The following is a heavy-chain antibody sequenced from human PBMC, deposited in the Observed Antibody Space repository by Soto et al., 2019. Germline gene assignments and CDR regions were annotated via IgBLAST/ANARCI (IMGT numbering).Heavy chain of an antibody. CDR1: GGTFSSYA. Sequence: QVQLVQSGAEVKKPGSSVKVSCKASGGTFSSYAISWVRQAPGQGLEWMGGIIPIFGTANYAQKFQGRVTITADESTSTAYMELSSLRSEDTAVYYCARGSGIRGRGYSYGLGYYSYGMDVWGQGITVTVSS. CDR2: IIPIFGTA. D-gene: IGHD5-18*01. CDR3: ARGSGIRGRGYSYGLGYYSYGMDV. J-gene: IGHJ6*02. V-gene: IGHV1-69*01.